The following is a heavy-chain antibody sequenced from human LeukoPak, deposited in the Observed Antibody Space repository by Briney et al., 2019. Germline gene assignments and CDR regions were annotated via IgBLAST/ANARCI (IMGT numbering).Heavy chain of an antibody. D-gene: IGHD3-22*01. CDR1: GYTSTSYD. J-gene: IGHJ3*02. V-gene: IGHV1-8*01. CDR3: ARGPDYYDSSGYCAFDI. CDR2: MNPNSGNT. Sequence: ASVKVSCKASGYTSTSYDINWVRQATGQGLEWMGWMNPNSGNTGYAQKFQGGVTMTRNTSISTAYMELSSLRSEDTAVYYCARGPDYYDSSGYCAFDIWGQGTMVTVSS.